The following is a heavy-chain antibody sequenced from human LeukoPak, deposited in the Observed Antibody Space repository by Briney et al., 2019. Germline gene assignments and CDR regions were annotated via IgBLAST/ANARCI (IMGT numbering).Heavy chain of an antibody. D-gene: IGHD6-19*01. Sequence: SETLSLTCEVYGGSFTNYFWSWIRQPPGKGLEWIGEINHSGSTNYNPSLKSRLTISVDTSKNQFSLNLNSVTSADTAIFYCARRRIAVAGSFAFDFWGQGTIVTVSS. V-gene: IGHV4-34*01. CDR3: ARRRIAVAGSFAFDF. J-gene: IGHJ3*01. CDR2: INHSGST. CDR1: GGSFTNYF.